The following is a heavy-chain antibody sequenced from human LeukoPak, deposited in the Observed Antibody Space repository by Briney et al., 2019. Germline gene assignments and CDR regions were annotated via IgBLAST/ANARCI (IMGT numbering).Heavy chain of an antibody. Sequence: GGSLRLSCAASGFTFSSYAMSWVRQAPGKGLEWVSAISGSGGSTYYADSVKGRFTISRDNSKNTLYLQMNSLRAEDTAVYYCEKEGYCSSTSCYDYYYYYGMDVWGQGTTVTVSS. CDR2: ISGSGGST. D-gene: IGHD2-2*01. V-gene: IGHV3-23*01. CDR1: GFTFSSYA. CDR3: EKEGYCSSTSCYDYYYYYGMDV. J-gene: IGHJ6*02.